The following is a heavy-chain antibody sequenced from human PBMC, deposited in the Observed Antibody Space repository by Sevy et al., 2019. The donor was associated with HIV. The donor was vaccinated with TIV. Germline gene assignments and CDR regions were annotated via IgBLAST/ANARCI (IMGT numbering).Heavy chain of an antibody. CDR3: VSLFLSYRSGWSYFDY. J-gene: IGHJ4*02. CDR1: GFTVNDKY. CDR2: IFSSGST. Sequence: GGSLRLSCAISGFTVNDKYIIWVRQAPGKGLEWVSVIFSSGSTYYADSAKGRFTISRDSSKNTGYLQMNSVRAEDTAVYYCVSLFLSYRSGWSYFDYWGQGTLVTVSS. V-gene: IGHV3-66*02. D-gene: IGHD6-19*01.